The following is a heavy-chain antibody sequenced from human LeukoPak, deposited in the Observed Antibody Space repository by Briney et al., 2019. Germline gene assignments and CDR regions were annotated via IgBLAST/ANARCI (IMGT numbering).Heavy chain of an antibody. CDR2: ISSSGSTI. D-gene: IGHD3-3*01. CDR3: ARPVDYDFWSGYLDY. J-gene: IGHJ4*02. Sequence: GGSLRLSCAASGFTFSDYYMSWIRQAPGKGLEWVSYISSSGSTIYYAGSVKGRFTISRDNAKNSLYLQMNSLRAEDTAVYYCARPVDYDFWSGYLDYWGQGTLVTVSS. V-gene: IGHV3-11*04. CDR1: GFTFSDYY.